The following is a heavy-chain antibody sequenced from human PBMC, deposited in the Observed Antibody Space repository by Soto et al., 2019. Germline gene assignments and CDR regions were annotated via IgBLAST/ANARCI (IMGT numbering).Heavy chain of an antibody. V-gene: IGHV3-48*03. CDR1: GFTFSSYE. J-gene: IGHJ6*02. D-gene: IGHD3-10*01. Sequence: PGGSLRLSCAASGFTFSSYEMNWVRQAPGKGLEWVSYISSSGSTIYYADSVKGRFTISRDNAKNSLYLQMNSLRAEDTAVYYCARDWVLYYGSGSYANDYYYYGMDVWGQGTTVTVSS. CDR3: ARDWVLYYGSGSYANDYYYYGMDV. CDR2: ISSSGSTI.